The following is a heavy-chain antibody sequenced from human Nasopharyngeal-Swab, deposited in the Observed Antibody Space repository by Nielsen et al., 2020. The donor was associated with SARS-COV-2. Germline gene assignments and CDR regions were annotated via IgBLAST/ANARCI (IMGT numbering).Heavy chain of an antibody. CDR1: GYSFTSYW. J-gene: IGHJ3*02. D-gene: IGHD6-6*01. CDR2: IYPGDSDT. CDR3: ARDEGVYSSSSRGAFDI. V-gene: IGHV5-51*01. Sequence: GESLKISCKGSGYSFTSYWIGWARQMPGKGLEWMGIIYPGDSDTRYSPSFQGQVTISADKSISTAYLQWSSLKASDTAMYYCARDEGVYSSSSRGAFDIWGQGTMVTVSS.